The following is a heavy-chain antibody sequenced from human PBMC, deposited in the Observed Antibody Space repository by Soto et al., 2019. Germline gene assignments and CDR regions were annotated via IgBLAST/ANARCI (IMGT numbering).Heavy chain of an antibody. CDR3: ARRHTGSYFDVYSWFDP. J-gene: IGHJ5*02. V-gene: IGHV3-21*04. D-gene: IGHD1-26*01. Sequence: GGSLRLSCAVSGFTFSSYSMNWVRQAPGKGLEWVSSIGGSGGYIYYADSVKGRFTISADWPRGTTYLQLSSLKASDSGTYYCARRHTGSYFDVYSWFDPWGQGTQVTVSS. CDR1: GFTFSSYS. CDR2: IGGSGGYI.